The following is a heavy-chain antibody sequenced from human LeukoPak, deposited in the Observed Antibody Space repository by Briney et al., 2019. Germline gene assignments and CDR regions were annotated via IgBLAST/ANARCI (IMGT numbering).Heavy chain of an antibody. CDR3: AREGLWFGESEH. V-gene: IGHV3-66*01. D-gene: IGHD3-10*01. CDR2: ICSGGST. J-gene: IGHJ1*01. CDR1: GFTVSSNC. Sequence: GGSLRLSCAASGFTVSSNCVNWVRQAPGKGLKWVSVICSGGSTNYADSVKGRFTISRDNSKNTLYLQMNSLRAEDTAVYYCAREGLWFGESEHWGQGTLVTVSS.